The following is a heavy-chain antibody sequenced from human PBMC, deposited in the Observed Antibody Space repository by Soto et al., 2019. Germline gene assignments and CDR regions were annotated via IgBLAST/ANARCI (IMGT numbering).Heavy chain of an antibody. J-gene: IGHJ3*02. CDR3: ATGTVAGTGIDAFDI. V-gene: IGHV5-51*01. D-gene: IGHD6-19*01. CDR2: IYPGDSDT. CDR1: GYSFTSYW. Sequence: PGESLKISCKGSGYSFTSYWIGWVRQMPGKGLEWMGIIYPGDSDTRYSPSFQGQVTISADKSISTAYLQWSSLKASDTAMYYCATGTVAGTGIDAFDIWGQGTMVTVSS.